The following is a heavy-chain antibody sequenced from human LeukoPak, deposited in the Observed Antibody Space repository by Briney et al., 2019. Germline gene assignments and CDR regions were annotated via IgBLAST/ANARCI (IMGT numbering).Heavy chain of an antibody. D-gene: IGHD1-1*01. Sequence: GGSLRLSCAASGFTFSSYAMSWVRQAPGKGLEWVSAISGSGGSTYYADSVKGRFTISRDNSKNTLYLHMNSLRAEDTAVYYCAKYRYWKALYGQGYYFDYWGQGTLVTVSS. J-gene: IGHJ4*02. V-gene: IGHV3-23*01. CDR1: GFTFSSYA. CDR3: AKYRYWKALYGQGYYFDY. CDR2: ISGSGGST.